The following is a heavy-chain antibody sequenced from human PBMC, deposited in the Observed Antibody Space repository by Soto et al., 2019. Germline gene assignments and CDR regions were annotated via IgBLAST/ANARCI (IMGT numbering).Heavy chain of an antibody. Sequence: PGRSLRLSCTASVFTFSSYGMAWVRQAPGKGLQWVSTIRGDGGQTYYTDSVKGRFSISRDNSKNTVYLQMDSLRAEDTAMYFRERDVGLDSDDFFAYWGQGTQVTVSS. J-gene: IGHJ4*02. V-gene: IGHV3-23*01. CDR3: ERDVGLDSDDFFAY. D-gene: IGHD3-9*01. CDR1: VFTFSSYG. CDR2: IRGDGGQT.